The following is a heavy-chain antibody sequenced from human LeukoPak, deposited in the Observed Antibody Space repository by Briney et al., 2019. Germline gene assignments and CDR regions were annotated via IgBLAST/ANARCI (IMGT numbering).Heavy chain of an antibody. CDR2: INAGNGNT. V-gene: IGHV1-3*01. D-gene: IGHD2-8*01. J-gene: IGHJ4*02. Sequence: ASVKVSCKASGYTFTSHAMHWVRQAPGQRLEWMGWINAGNGNTKYSQKFQGRVTITRDTSASTAYMELSSLRSEDTAVYYCARDLGAMVYAIPFDYWGQGTLVTVSS. CDR3: ARDLGAMVYAIPFDY. CDR1: GYTFTSHA.